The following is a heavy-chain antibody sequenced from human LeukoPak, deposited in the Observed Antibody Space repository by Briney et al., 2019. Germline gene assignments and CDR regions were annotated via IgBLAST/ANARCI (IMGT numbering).Heavy chain of an antibody. V-gene: IGHV3-23*01. J-gene: IGHJ4*02. D-gene: IGHD1-26*01. Sequence: QPGGSLRLSCAASGFTFSSYAMTWVRHAPGKGLAWVSSIIANGGNTYYADSVKGRFTISRDNSKNTLYLQMNSLRDDDTAVYYCARVTGNSATYPIFDYWGQGTLVTVSS. CDR3: ARVTGNSATYPIFDY. CDR2: IIANGGNT. CDR1: GFTFSSYA.